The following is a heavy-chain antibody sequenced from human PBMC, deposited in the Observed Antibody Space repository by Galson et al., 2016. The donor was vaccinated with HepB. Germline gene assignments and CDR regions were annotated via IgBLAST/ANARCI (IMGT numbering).Heavy chain of an antibody. CDR2: IIPILGLT. J-gene: IGHJ6*04. CDR1: GGTFSNHA. Sequence: SVKVSCKASGGTFSNHAISWVRQAPGQGLEWMGGIIPILGLTNYAQDFQGRITITADTSTSTSYMELNNLSVEDTAVYYCARVSRLSSHDYYYAMDVWGKGTTVSVSS. V-gene: IGHV1-69*10. CDR3: ARVSRLSSHDYYYAMDV. D-gene: IGHD2-2*01.